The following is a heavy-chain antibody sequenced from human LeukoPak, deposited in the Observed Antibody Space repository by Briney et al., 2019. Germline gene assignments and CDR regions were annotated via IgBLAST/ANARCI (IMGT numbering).Heavy chain of an antibody. CDR3: AREGSGSSSWYHY. CDR2: INPNSGGT. CDR1: GYTFTGYY. Sequence: ASVKVSCKASGYTFTGYYMHWVRQAPGQGLEWMGWINPNSGGTNYAQKFQGWVTMTRDTSISTAYMELSRLSSDDTAVYYCAREGSGSSSWYHYWGQGTLVTVSS. V-gene: IGHV1-2*04. J-gene: IGHJ4*02. D-gene: IGHD6-13*01.